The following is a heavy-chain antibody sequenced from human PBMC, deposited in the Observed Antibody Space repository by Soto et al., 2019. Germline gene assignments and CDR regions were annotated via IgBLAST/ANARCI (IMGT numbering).Heavy chain of an antibody. Sequence: QVQLQESGPGLVKPSGTLTLTCVVSSGSISSSNWWSWVRKPPGKGLEWIGEIYHSGSINSNPSLKSRGTISVDKSKNQFSMQLSSVTAADTAVYFCARDLHWSGDDAHRGGGWFDPWGQGTLVTVSS. J-gene: IGHJ5*02. V-gene: IGHV4-4*02. D-gene: IGHD3-3*01. CDR3: ARDLHWSGDDAHRGGGWFDP. CDR1: SGSISSSNW. CDR2: IYHSGSI.